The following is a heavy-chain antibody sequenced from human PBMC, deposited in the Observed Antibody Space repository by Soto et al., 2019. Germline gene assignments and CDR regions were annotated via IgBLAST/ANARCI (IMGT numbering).Heavy chain of an antibody. J-gene: IGHJ6*02. CDR1: GGSFSGYY. CDR2: INHSGST. D-gene: IGHD3-10*02. V-gene: IGHV4-34*01. Sequence: SETLSLTCAVYGGSFSGYYWSWIRQPPGKGLEGIGEINHSGSTNYNPSLKSRVTISVDTSKNQFSLKLSSVTAADTAVYYCARAVFGEYEDILLDYYYYGMDVWGQGTSVTVS. CDR3: ARAVFGEYEDILLDYYYYGMDV.